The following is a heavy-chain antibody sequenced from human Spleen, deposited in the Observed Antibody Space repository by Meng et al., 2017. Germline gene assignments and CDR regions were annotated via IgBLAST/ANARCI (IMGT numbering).Heavy chain of an antibody. V-gene: IGHV4-34*01. J-gene: IGHJ4*02. CDR1: GGSSSGYY. Sequence: SETLSLTCAVYGGSSSGYYWSWIRQPSGKGLEWIGEINHSGSTNYNPSLESRATRSVDTSQNNLSLKLSSVTAADSAVYYCARGPTTMAHDFDYWGQGTLVTVSS. D-gene: IGHD4-11*01. CDR2: INHSGST. CDR3: ARGPTTMAHDFDY.